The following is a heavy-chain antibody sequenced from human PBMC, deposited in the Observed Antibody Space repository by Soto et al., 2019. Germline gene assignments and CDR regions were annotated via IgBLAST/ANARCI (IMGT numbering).Heavy chain of an antibody. Sequence: GASVKVSCKASGYTFTGYYMHWVRQAPGQGLEWMGWISPNRGGTNYAQKFQGRVTMTRDTSISTAYMELSRLRSDDTAVYYCAREGSGYSAFDIWGQGTMVTVSS. CDR2: ISPNRGGT. CDR1: GYTFTGYY. CDR3: AREGSGYSAFDI. D-gene: IGHD3-3*01. J-gene: IGHJ3*02. V-gene: IGHV1-2*02.